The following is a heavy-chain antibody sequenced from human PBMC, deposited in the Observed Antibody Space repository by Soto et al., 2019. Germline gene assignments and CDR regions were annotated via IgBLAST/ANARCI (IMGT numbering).Heavy chain of an antibody. D-gene: IGHD3-3*01. CDR3: ARDDFSRALEWLLYRRMTYYYGMDV. V-gene: IGHV3-30-3*01. CDR1: GFTFSSYA. CDR2: ISYDGSNK. Sequence: GGSLRLSCAASGFTFSSYAMHWVRQAPGKGLEWVAVISYDGSNKYYADSVKGRFTISRDNSKNTLYLQMNSLRAEDTAVYYCARDDFSRALEWLLYRRMTYYYGMDVWGQGTTVTVSS. J-gene: IGHJ6*02.